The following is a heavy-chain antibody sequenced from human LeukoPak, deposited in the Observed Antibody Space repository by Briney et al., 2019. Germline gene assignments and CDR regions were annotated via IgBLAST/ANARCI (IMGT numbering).Heavy chain of an antibody. CDR3: ARVNHVWGIGNYYYMDV. V-gene: IGHV3-7*01. D-gene: IGHD3-16*01. J-gene: IGHJ6*03. Sequence: GGSLRRSCTASGFTFSSYAMSWVRQAPGKGLEWVANIKQDGNDKYYVDSLKGRFTISRDNAKNSLYLQMNSLRAEDTAVYYCARVNHVWGIGNYYYMDVWGKGTTVTVSS. CDR2: IKQDGNDK. CDR1: GFTFSSYA.